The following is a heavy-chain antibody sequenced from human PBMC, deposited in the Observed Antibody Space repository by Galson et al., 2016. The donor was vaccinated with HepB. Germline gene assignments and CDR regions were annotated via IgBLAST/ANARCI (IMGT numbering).Heavy chain of an antibody. Sequence: PALVKPPQTLTLTCTFSGFALNTSGVAVGWLRQPPGKALEWPGVIYWDDDQRYSRSLKSRITITKDTSKSQVVLTLTRVNPVDTGTYYCAHSPMGDDAFDAWGQGTMVTVAS. CDR3: AHSPMGDDAFDA. V-gene: IGHV2-5*02. D-gene: IGHD1-26*01. CDR1: GFALNTSGVA. CDR2: IYWDDDQ. J-gene: IGHJ3*01.